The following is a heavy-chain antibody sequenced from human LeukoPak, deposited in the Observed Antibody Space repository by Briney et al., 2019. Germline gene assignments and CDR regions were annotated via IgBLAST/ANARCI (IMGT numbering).Heavy chain of an antibody. CDR2: ISAYNGNT. CDR1: GYTFTSYG. V-gene: IGHV1-18*01. J-gene: IGHJ6*03. Sequence: GASVKVSCKASGYTFTSYGISWVRQAPGQGLEWMGWISAYNGNTNYAQKLQGRVTMTTDTSTSTAYMELRSLRSDDTAVYYCARPISSSWYGYYYYYMDVWGKGTTVTVSS. D-gene: IGHD6-13*01. CDR3: ARPISSSWYGYYYYYMDV.